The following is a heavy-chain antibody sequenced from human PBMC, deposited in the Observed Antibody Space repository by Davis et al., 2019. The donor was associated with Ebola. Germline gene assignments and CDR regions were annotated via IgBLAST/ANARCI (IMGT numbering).Heavy chain of an antibody. J-gene: IGHJ2*01. D-gene: IGHD5-24*01. Sequence: GSLRLSCAASGFTFSNHWMHWVRQAPGKGLVWVSRINSDGSSTSYADSVKGRFTISRDNAKNTLYLQMNSLRAEDTAVYYCARARGWLQFYWYFDLWGRGTLVTVSS. V-gene: IGHV3-74*01. CDR3: ARARGWLQFYWYFDL. CDR1: GFTFSNHW. CDR2: INSDGSST.